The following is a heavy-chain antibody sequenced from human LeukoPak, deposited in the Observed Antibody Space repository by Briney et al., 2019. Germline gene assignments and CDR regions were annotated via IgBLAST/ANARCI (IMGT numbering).Heavy chain of an antibody. CDR2: ISAYNGNT. Sequence: ASVKVSCKASGYTFTSYGISWVRQAPGQGLEWMGWISAYNGNTNYAQKLQGRVTMTTDTSMSTAYMELRSLRSDDTAVYYCARDRRSYCSGGSCYSRYWGQGTLVTVSS. D-gene: IGHD2-15*01. CDR1: GYTFTSYG. J-gene: IGHJ4*02. CDR3: ARDRRSYCSGGSCYSRY. V-gene: IGHV1-18*01.